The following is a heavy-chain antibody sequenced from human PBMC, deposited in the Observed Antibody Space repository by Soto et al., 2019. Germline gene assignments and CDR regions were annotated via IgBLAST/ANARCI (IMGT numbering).Heavy chain of an antibody. CDR3: VKGGWLDF. CDR2: ISDDSSRT. CDR1: GFTFITFE. D-gene: IGHD3-16*01. Sequence: GGPLRLSCAAVGFTFITFEMRWVRQGPGRGLEWVSFISDDSSRTYYADAVKGRFTISRDNSKHTLYLQMNSLTAEDTAVYACVKGGWLDFWGQGTLVTVSS. J-gene: IGHJ5*01. V-gene: IGHV3-23*01.